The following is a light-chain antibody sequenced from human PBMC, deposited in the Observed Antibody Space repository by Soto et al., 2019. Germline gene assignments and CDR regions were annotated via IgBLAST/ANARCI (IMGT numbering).Light chain of an antibody. CDR2: DAS. Sequence: DIQMTQSPSTLSASVGARVTTTCRASQSISSWLAWYQQKPGKAPKLLIYDASSLESGVPSRFSGSGSGTEFTLTISSLQPDDFATYYCQQYNSYSHTFGQGTKLEIK. CDR1: QSISSW. CDR3: QQYNSYSHT. J-gene: IGKJ2*01. V-gene: IGKV1-5*01.